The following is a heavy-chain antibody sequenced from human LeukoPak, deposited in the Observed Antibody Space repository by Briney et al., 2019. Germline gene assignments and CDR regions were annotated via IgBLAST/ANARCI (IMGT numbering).Heavy chain of an antibody. Sequence: SETLSLTCAVSIDSTNGNYWSWVRQSPGKGLEWIGEVHRSGSTNYKPSLKRRVTISIDRSKDQFSLSLTSVTAADTAVYYCTREDRPFCPFAYWGQGVLVTVSS. J-gene: IGHJ4*02. CDR1: IDSTNGNY. D-gene: IGHD3-22*01. V-gene: IGHV4-4*02. CDR2: VHRSGST. CDR3: TREDRPFCPFAY.